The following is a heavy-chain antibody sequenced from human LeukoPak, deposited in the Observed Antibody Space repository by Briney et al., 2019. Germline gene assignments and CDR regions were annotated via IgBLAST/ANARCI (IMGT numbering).Heavy chain of an antibody. CDR1: GYTFTSYD. CDR2: INPNSGST. CDR3: AKFSGNSLGPPDY. J-gene: IGHJ4*02. D-gene: IGHD4-23*01. Sequence: ASVKVSCKASGYTFTSYDINWVRQATGQGLEWMGWINPNSGSTNYAQKFQGRVTMTRDTSISTAYMELSSLRSDGTAVYYCAKFSGNSLGPPDYWGQGTLVSVSS. V-gene: IGHV1-2*02.